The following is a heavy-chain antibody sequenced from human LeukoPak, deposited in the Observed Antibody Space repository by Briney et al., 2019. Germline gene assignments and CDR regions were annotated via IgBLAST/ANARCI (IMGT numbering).Heavy chain of an antibody. CDR2: ISVNGETT. CDR3: AQGYSSGWYPY. D-gene: IGHD6-19*01. V-gene: IGHV3-23*01. Sequence: GGSLRLSCAVSGFSVSSFGMSWVRQAPVKGLEWVSAISVNGETTWYADSVKGRFIISRDNSKNTLYLQLSSLRAEDTAVYYCAQGYSSGWYPYWGQGSLVSVSS. J-gene: IGHJ4*02. CDR1: GFSVSSFG.